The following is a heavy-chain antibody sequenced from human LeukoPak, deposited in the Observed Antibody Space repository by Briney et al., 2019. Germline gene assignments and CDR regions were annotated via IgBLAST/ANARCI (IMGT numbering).Heavy chain of an antibody. CDR3: ARGMAKDVVVAAFAN. V-gene: IGHV1-46*01. CDR2: INPSGGST. Sequence: ASVKVSCKASGYTFTSYYMHWVRQAPGQGLEWTGIINPSGGSTSYAQKFQGRVTMTRDTSTSTVYMELSSLRSEDTAVYYCARGMAKDVVVAAFANWGQGTLVTVSS. J-gene: IGHJ4*02. D-gene: IGHD2-15*01. CDR1: GYTFTSYY.